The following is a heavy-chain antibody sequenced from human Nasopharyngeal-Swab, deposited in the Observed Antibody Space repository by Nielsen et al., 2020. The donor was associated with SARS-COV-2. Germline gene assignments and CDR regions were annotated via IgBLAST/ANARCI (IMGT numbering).Heavy chain of an antibody. J-gene: IGHJ4*02. CDR1: GFTFSTFW. Sequence: GGSLRLSCAASGFTFSTFWMSWVRQAPGKGLEWVANIKHDGGDENYVDSVKGRFTISRDNARNSLYLQINSLRAEDTAMYYCARESVSITTYIDHWGQGTLVTVSS. CDR3: ARESVSITTYIDH. D-gene: IGHD3-22*01. CDR2: IKHDGGDE. V-gene: IGHV3-7*03.